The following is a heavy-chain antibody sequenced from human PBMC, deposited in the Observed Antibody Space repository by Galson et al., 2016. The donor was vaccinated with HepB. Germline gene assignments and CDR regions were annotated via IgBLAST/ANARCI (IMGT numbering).Heavy chain of an antibody. V-gene: IGHV3-30*04. CDR1: AFTFSSYA. CDR3: AKDSSTNSGPYDT. CDR2: ISYDGKKR. J-gene: IGHJ4*02. Sequence: SLRLSCAASAFTFSSYAMHWVRQAPGKGLEWVAFISYDGKKRYYGGSVEGRFTVSRDNSKSTLYLQMDDMRGEDAALYYCAKDSSTNSGPYDTWGQGTPVIISS. D-gene: IGHD6-13*01.